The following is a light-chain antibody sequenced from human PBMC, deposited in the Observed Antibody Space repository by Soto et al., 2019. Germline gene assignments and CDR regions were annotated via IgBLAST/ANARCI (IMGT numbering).Light chain of an antibody. CDR1: ISNIGVNY. J-gene: IGLJ2*01. CDR2: EHN. CDR3: ATWDSNLMAVV. Sequence: QSVLTQPPSVSAAPGLKVTISCSGSISNIGVNYVSWYQQVPGTAPKLLIYEHNKRPSGIPDRFSGSTSGTSATLGITGLQTGDEGDYYCATWDSNLMAVVFGGGTKLTVL. V-gene: IGLV1-51*01.